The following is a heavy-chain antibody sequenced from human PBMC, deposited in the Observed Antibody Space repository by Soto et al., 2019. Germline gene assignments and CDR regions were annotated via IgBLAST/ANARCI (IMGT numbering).Heavy chain of an antibody. V-gene: IGHV3-53*04. CDR3: ASSFRGYSSGWPFDY. CDR2: IYSGGST. J-gene: IGHJ4*02. D-gene: IGHD6-19*01. CDR1: GFTVSSNY. Sequence: EVQLVESGGGLVQPGGSLRLSCAASGFTVSSNYMSWVRQAPGKGLEWVSVIYSGGSTYYADSVKGRFTISRHNSXXTLYLQMNSLRAEDTAVYYCASSFRGYSSGWPFDYWGQGTLVTVSS.